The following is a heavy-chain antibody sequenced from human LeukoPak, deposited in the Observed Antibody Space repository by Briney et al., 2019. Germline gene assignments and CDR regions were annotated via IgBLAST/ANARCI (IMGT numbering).Heavy chain of an antibody. CDR3: ARETALAFDH. J-gene: IGHJ4*02. Sequence: SETLSLTCTVSGGSIRSYYWNWIRQPPGKGLEWLGYTYYSGTTKYNSSLKSRVTISVDTSKNQFSLKLSSVTAADTAVYYCARETALAFDHWGQGTLVTVSS. CDR1: GGSIRSYY. D-gene: IGHD1-14*01. CDR2: TYYSGTT. V-gene: IGHV4-59*01.